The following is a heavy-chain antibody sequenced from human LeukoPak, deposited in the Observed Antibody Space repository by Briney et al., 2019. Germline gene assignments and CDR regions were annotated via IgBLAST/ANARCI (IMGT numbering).Heavy chain of an antibody. CDR1: GFTFSSYA. J-gene: IGHJ3*02. CDR2: INGGGGST. D-gene: IGHD4-23*01. CDR3: ARVGTLGDI. V-gene: IGHV3-74*01. Sequence: PGGSLRLSCAASGFTFSSYAMSWVRQAPGKGLVWVSRINGGGGSTDYADAVKGRFTISRDNAKNTLYLQMNSLRAEDTAVYYCARVGTLGDIWGQGTMVTVSS.